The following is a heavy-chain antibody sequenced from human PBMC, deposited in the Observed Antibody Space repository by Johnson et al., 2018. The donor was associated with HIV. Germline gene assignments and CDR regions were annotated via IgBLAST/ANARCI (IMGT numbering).Heavy chain of an antibody. CDR3: VRDGGSGWLLERDAFDI. CDR2: IDWNGGRQ. J-gene: IGHJ3*02. V-gene: IGHV3-20*04. D-gene: IGHD6-19*01. CDR1: GFRFDDYG. Sequence: VQLVESGGGVVRPGGSLRLSCAASGFRFDDYGMSWVRQAPGKGLEWVSGIDWNGGRQGYVDSVKGRFTISRDNAKNSLYMEMNSLRAEDTALYYCVRDGGSGWLLERDAFDIWGQGTMVTVSS.